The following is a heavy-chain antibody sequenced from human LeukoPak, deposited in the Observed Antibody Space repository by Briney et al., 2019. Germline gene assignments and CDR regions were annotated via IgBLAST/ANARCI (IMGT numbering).Heavy chain of an antibody. V-gene: IGHV4-59*08. J-gene: IGHJ6*02. D-gene: IGHD6-13*01. Sequence: SETLSLTCTVSGGSISSYYWSWIRQPPGKGLEWIGYIYYSGSTNYNPSLKSRVTISVDTSKNQYSLKLSSVTAADTAVYYCARHPRRIAAAGLNYYYYYGMDVWGQGTTVTVSS. CDR2: IYYSGST. CDR3: ARHPRRIAAAGLNYYYYYGMDV. CDR1: GGSISSYY.